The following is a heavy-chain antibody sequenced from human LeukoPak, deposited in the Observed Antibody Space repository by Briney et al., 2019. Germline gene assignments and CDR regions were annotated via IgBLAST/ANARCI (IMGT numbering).Heavy chain of an antibody. CDR1: GGSISSYY. CDR3: ARQVVATIGGWFDP. Sequence: SETLSLTCTVSGGSISSYYWSWIRQPPGKGLEWIGYIYYSGSTNYNPSLKSRVTISVDTSKNQFSLKLSSVTAADTAVYYCARQVVATIGGWFDPWGQGTLVTVSS. J-gene: IGHJ5*02. CDR2: IYYSGST. D-gene: IGHD5-12*01. V-gene: IGHV4-59*08.